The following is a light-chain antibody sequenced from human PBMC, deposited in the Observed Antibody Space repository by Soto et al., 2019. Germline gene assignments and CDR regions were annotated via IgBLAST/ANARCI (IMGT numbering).Light chain of an antibody. CDR1: QSISSY. Sequence: DIHMTQSPSTVSAYVVAIVTITGGASQSISSYLNWYQQKPGKAPKLLIYAASSLQSGVPSRFGGSGSGTDFTLTISSLQPEDFATYYCQKANSFPLNFGGGSKVDI. J-gene: IGKJ4*01. CDR2: AAS. V-gene: IGKV1-39*01. CDR3: QKANSFPLN.